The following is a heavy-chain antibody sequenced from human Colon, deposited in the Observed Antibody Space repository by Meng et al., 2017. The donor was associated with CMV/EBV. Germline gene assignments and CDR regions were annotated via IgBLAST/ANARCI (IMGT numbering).Heavy chain of an antibody. D-gene: IGHD5-12*01. CDR2: ISYDGSNK. J-gene: IGHJ2*01. CDR1: GFTFSSYA. Sequence: GESLKISCAASGFTFSSYAMHWVRQAPGKGLEWVAVISYDGSNKYYADSVKGRFTISRDNSKNTLYLQMNSLRAEDTAIYYCARERGGNLVATRLDFDLWGRGTLVTVSS. CDR3: ARERGGNLVATRLDFDL. V-gene: IGHV3-30*04.